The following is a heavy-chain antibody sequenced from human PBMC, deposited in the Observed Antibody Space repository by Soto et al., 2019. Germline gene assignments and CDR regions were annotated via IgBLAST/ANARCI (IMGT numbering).Heavy chain of an antibody. J-gene: IGHJ5*02. CDR2: ISAYNGNT. Sequence: QVQLVQSGAEVKKPGASVKVSCKASGYTFTSYGISWVRQAPGQGLEWMGWISAYNGNTNYAQKLQGRVTMTADTSTSTGYMELRRLRSDDTAVYYCAREVRFLEWKPCFDTWGQGTLVTVSS. D-gene: IGHD3-3*01. CDR1: GYTFTSYG. V-gene: IGHV1-18*01. CDR3: AREVRFLEWKPCFDT.